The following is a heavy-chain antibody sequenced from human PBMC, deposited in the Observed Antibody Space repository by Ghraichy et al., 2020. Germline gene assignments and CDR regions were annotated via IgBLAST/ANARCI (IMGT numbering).Heavy chain of an antibody. D-gene: IGHD1-7*01. J-gene: IGHJ3*02. CDR1: GYTFTSYA. CDR3: ARDLLELQYRYAFDI. V-gene: IGHV1-3*01. CDR2: INAGNGNT. Sequence: ASVKVSCKASGYTFTSYAMHWVRQAPGQRLEWMGWINAGNGNTKYSQKFQGRVTITRDTSASTAYMELSSLRSEDTAVYYCARDLLELQYRYAFDIWGQGTMVTVSS.